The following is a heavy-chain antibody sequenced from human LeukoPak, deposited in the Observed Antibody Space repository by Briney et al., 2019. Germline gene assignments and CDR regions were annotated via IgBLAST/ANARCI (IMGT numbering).Heavy chain of an antibody. CDR3: ARVYRWNDVGGWFDP. CDR2: IYTSGST. Sequence: SETLSLTCTVSGGSISSYYWSWIRQPAGKGLEWIGRIYTSGSTNYNPSLKSRVTISVDTSKNQFSLKLSSVTAADTAVYYCARVYRWNDVGGWFDPWGQGTLVTVSS. D-gene: IGHD1-1*01. J-gene: IGHJ5*02. V-gene: IGHV4-4*07. CDR1: GGSISSYY.